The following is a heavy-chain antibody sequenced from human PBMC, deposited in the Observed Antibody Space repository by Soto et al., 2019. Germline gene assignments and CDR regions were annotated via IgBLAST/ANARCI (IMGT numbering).Heavy chain of an antibody. Sequence: GGSLRLSCAASGFTFDDYAMHWVRQVPGKGPEWVSGINWNSGSIGYGDSVKGRFAISRDNAKNSLHLQMNSLSAEDTAFYYCVKDESINWYSGHFRHWGQGTLVTVSS. J-gene: IGHJ1*01. CDR2: INWNSGSI. D-gene: IGHD6-13*01. V-gene: IGHV3-9*01. CDR3: VKDESINWYSGHFRH. CDR1: GFTFDDYA.